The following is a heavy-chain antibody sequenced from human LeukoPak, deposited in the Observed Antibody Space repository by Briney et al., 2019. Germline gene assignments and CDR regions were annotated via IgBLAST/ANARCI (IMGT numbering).Heavy chain of an antibody. Sequence: GGSLRLSCAASGFTFDDYAMHWVRLAPGKGLEWVSGISWNSGSIGYADSVKGRFTISRDNAKNSLYLQMNSLRAEDTALYYCAKDIRRYFDWLSNDAFDIWGQGTMVTVSS. CDR3: AKDIRRYFDWLSNDAFDI. CDR2: ISWNSGSI. J-gene: IGHJ3*02. D-gene: IGHD3-9*01. CDR1: GFTFDDYA. V-gene: IGHV3-9*01.